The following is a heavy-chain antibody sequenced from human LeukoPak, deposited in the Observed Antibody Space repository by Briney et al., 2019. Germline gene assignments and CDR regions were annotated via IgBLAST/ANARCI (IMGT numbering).Heavy chain of an antibody. CDR1: GGSISSSNW. J-gene: IGHJ4*02. Sequence: SGTLSLTCAVSGGSISSSNWWSWVRQPPGKGLEWIGEIYHSGGTNYNPSLKSRVTISVDTSKNQFSLKLSSVTAADTAVYYCARADFRRDSGSSWYGFDYWGQGTLVTVSS. CDR3: ARADFRRDSGSSWYGFDY. V-gene: IGHV4-4*02. D-gene: IGHD6-13*01. CDR2: IYHSGGT.